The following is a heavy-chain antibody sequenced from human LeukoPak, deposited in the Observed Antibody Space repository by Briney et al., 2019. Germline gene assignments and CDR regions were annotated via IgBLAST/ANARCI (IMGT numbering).Heavy chain of an antibody. CDR2: INHSGST. D-gene: IGHD2-15*01. CDR1: GGSFSGYY. J-gene: IGHJ6*03. Sequence: SETLSLTCAVYGGSFSGYYWSWIHQPPAKGLEWIGEINHSGSTNYNPSLKSRVTISIDTSKNQFSLKLSSVSARDTAVYYWDRGGLGGYYYYCDMDFSGKGTTVTVSS. V-gene: IGHV4-34*01. CDR3: DRGGLGGYYYYCDMDF.